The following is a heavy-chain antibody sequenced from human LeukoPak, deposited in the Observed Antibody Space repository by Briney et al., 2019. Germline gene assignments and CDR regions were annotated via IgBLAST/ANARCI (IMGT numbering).Heavy chain of an antibody. V-gene: IGHV4-59*12. CDR2: IYHSGST. CDR3: ARSSGVVFDI. D-gene: IGHD3-3*01. Sequence: SETLSLTCTVSGGSISSYYWSWIRQPPGKGLEWIGYIYHSGSTYYNPSLKSRVTISVDRSKNQFSLKLSSVTAADTAVYYCARSSGVVFDIWGQGTMVTVSS. J-gene: IGHJ3*02. CDR1: GGSISSYY.